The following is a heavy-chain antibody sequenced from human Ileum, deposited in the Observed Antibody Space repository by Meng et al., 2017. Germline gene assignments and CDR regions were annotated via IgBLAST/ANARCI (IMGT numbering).Heavy chain of an antibody. V-gene: IGHV4-4*02. D-gene: IGHD2-15*01. J-gene: IGHJ1*01. Sequence: QMQLQESGPGLVKLSGTLSFTCGVSGGSSSSGNWWGWVRQPPGKGLEWIGEIFHTGNTNYNPSLQSRVSLSIDKSKNQFSLKVISVTAADTAVYYCVNYCSGGKCSPNEKTQHWGQGTLVTVSS. CDR3: VNYCSGGKCSPNEKTQH. CDR2: IFHTGNT. CDR1: GGSSSSGNW.